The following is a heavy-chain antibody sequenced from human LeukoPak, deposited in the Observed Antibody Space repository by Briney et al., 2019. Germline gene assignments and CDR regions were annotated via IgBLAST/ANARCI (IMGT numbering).Heavy chain of an antibody. V-gene: IGHV3-23*01. CDR3: AKGPVRRLSYGSGSLDY. CDR1: GYTFSSYA. Sequence: GGSLRLSCAASGYTFSSYAMSWVRQAPGKGLEWVSAISGSGGSTYYADSVKGRLTISRDTSKNTLYLQMNSLRAEDTAVYYCAKGPVRRLSYGSGSLDYWGQGTLVTVSS. D-gene: IGHD3-10*01. CDR2: ISGSGGST. J-gene: IGHJ4*02.